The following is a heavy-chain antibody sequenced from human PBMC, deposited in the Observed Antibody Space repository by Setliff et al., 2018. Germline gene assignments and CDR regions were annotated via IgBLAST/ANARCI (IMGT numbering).Heavy chain of an antibody. CDR2: INAGNGNT. V-gene: IGHV1-3*01. J-gene: IGHJ4*02. CDR1: GYTFTSYA. Sequence: ASVKVSCKASGYTFTSYAMHWVRQAPGQRLEWMGWINAGNGNTKYSQKFQGRVTITRDKSPSTAYMELSSLRSEDTAVYYCARKSGNSSGWIDYWGQGTLVTVSS. CDR3: ARKSGNSSGWIDY. D-gene: IGHD6-19*01.